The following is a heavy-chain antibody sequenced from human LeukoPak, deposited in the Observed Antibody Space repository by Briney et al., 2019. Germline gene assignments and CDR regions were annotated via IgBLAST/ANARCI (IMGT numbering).Heavy chain of an antibody. V-gene: IGHV3-48*04. J-gene: IGHJ6*04. CDR2: ISSSGSTI. CDR1: GFTFSSYW. CDR3: AELGITMIGGV. Sequence: PGGSLRLSCAASGFTFSSYWMSWVRQAPGKGLEWVSYISSSGSTIYYADSVKGRFTISRDDAKNSLYLQMNSLRAEDTAVYYCAELGITMIGGVWGKGTTVTISS. D-gene: IGHD3-10*02.